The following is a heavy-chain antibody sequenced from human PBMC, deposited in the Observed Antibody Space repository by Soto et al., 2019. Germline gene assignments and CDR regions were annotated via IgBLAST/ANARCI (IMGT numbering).Heavy chain of an antibody. D-gene: IGHD6-13*01. CDR2: INHSGST. CDR3: ARGFPLVPSYYYYYYGMDV. CDR1: GGSFSGYY. V-gene: IGHV4-34*01. Sequence: SETLSLTCAVYGGSFSGYYWSWIRQPPGKGLEWIGEINHSGSTNYNPSLKSRVTISVDTSKNQFSLKLSSVTAADTAVYYCARGFPLVPSYYYYYYGMDVWGQGTTVTVSS. J-gene: IGHJ6*02.